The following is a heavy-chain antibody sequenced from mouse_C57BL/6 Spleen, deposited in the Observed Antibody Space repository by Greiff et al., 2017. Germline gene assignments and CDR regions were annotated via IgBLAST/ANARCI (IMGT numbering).Heavy chain of an antibody. J-gene: IGHJ2*01. D-gene: IGHD2-2*01. CDR3: TREDYGYDEGRCDY. CDR2: IYPRSGNT. Sequence: VQLQQSGAELARLGASVKLSCKASGYTFTSYGISWVMPSTGQGLAWIGEIYPRSGNTYYNEKFKGTATLTAEESASTEYMKLRSLTSEDSAVYFCTREDYGYDEGRCDYWGQGTTLTVSS. CDR1: GYTFTSYG. V-gene: IGHV1-81*01.